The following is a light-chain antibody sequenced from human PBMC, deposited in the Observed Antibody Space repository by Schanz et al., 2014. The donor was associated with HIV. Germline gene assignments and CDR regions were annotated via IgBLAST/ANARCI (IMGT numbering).Light chain of an antibody. Sequence: EIVMTQSPGTLSVSPGERATLSCRASQTVSNNLAWYQQKPGQAPRLLIFGPSNRATGIPDRFSGGESGTDFTLTISIVEPEDYAVYYGQQYGSSPWTFGQGTRVDVK. CDR3: QQYGSSPWT. V-gene: IGKV3-20*01. J-gene: IGKJ1*01. CDR2: GPS. CDR1: QTVSNN.